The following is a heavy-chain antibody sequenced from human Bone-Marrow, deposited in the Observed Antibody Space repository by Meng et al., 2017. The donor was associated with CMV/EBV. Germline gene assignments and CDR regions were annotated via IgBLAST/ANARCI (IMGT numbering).Heavy chain of an antibody. CDR3: ARRYCSSTSCYRAFDI. CDR2: ISGYNGNT. CDR1: GYNFRTFG. D-gene: IGHD2-2*01. Sequence: ASVKVSCKASGYNFRTFGISWVRKAPGQGLEWMGWISGYNGNTNYAQKLQGRVTMTTDTSTSTAYMELRSLRSDDTAVYYCARRYCSSTSCYRAFDIWGQGTMVTVSS. J-gene: IGHJ3*02. V-gene: IGHV1-18*01.